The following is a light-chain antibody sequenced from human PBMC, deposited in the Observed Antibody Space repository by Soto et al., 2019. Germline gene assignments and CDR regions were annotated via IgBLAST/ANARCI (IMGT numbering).Light chain of an antibody. CDR1: SSNIGAGYD. V-gene: IGLV1-40*01. CDR3: QSYDSSLSGCV. CDR2: GNT. J-gene: IGLJ1*01. Sequence: QSVLTQPPSVSGAPGQRVTISCTGSSSNIGAGYDVSWYQQLPGTAPKFLIYGNTDRPSGVPDRFSGSKSGTSASLAITGLQAEDEADYYCQSYDSSLSGCVFGTGTKLTVL.